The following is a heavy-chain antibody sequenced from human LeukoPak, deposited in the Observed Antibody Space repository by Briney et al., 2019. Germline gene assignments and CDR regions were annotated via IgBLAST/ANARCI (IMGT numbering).Heavy chain of an antibody. CDR2: ISGSGGST. V-gene: IGHV3-23*01. Sequence: PGGSLRLSCAASGLTFSSYAMSWVRQAPGKGLEWVSAISGSGGSTYYADSVKGRFTISRDNSKNTLYLQMNSLRAEDTAVYYCARESAAAGSFDYWGQGTLVTVSS. CDR1: GLTFSSYA. D-gene: IGHD6-13*01. CDR3: ARESAAAGSFDY. J-gene: IGHJ4*02.